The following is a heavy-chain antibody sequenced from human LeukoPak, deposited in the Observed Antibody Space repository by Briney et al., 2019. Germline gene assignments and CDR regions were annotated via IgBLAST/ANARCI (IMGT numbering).Heavy chain of an antibody. CDR2: ISGSGGTT. D-gene: IGHD6-19*01. J-gene: IGHJ3*02. CDR1: GFTFSSYA. Sequence: AGGSLRLSCAASGFTFSSYAMSWVRQAPGKGLEWVSAISGSGGTTYYAHSVKGRFTISRDNSKNTLYLQMNSLRAEDTAVYYCAKISVIAVAGDAFDIWGQGTMVTVSS. CDR3: AKISVIAVAGDAFDI. V-gene: IGHV3-23*01.